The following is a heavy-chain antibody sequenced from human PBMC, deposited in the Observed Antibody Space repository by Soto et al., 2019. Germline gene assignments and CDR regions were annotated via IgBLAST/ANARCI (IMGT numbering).Heavy chain of an antibody. V-gene: IGHV1-18*04. CDR2: ISPYNGNT. J-gene: IGHJ4*02. D-gene: IGHD6-13*01. CDR3: ARVSATGRPFDY. Sequence: ASVKVSCKASGYTFTTYGISWVRQAPGQGPEWMGWISPYNGNTIYAQKFQGRVTMTTDTSTSTAYMELRSLRSDDTAIYYCARVSATGRPFDYWGQGTLVTVSS. CDR1: GYTFTTYG.